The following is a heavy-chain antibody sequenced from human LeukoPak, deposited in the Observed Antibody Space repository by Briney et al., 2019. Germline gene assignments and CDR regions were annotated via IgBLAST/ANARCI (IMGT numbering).Heavy chain of an antibody. CDR3: AGGLRNMGFDP. CDR1: GGSISSYY. Sequence: SETLSLPFTVSGGSISSYYWSWIRPPPGKGLEWIGYIYYSGSTNYNPSLKSRVTISVDTSKNQFSLKLSSVTAADTAVYYCAGGLRNMGFDPWGQGTLVTVSS. CDR2: IYYSGST. J-gene: IGHJ5*02. V-gene: IGHV4-59*01.